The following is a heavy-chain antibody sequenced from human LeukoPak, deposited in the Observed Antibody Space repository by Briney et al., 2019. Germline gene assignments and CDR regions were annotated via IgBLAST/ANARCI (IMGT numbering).Heavy chain of an antibody. D-gene: IGHD3-3*01. V-gene: IGHV1-18*01. CDR2: ISAYNGNT. CDR1: GYTFTSYG. J-gene: IGHJ4*02. Sequence: ASVKVSCKASGYTFTSYGISWVRQAPGQGLEWMGWISAYNGNTNYAQKLQGRVTMTTDTSTSTAYMELRSLRSDDTAVYYCATVTIFGVVTDYWGQGTLATVSS. CDR3: ATVTIFGVVTDY.